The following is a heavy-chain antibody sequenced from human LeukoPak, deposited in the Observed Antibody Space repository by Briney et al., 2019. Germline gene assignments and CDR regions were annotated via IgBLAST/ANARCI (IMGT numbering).Heavy chain of an antibody. V-gene: IGHV3-7*03. CDR2: IKQDGSEK. Sequence: GGSLRLSCAASGFTFSSYWMSWVCQAPGKGLEWVANIKQDGSEKYYVDSVKGRFTISRDNAKNSLYLQMNSLRAEDTAFYYCARAQYFYYMDVWGRGTTVTVSS. J-gene: IGHJ6*03. CDR3: ARAQYFYYMDV. CDR1: GFTFSSYW.